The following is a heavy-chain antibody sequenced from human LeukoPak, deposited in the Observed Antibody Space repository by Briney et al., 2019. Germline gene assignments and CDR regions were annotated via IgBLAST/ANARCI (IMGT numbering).Heavy chain of an antibody. CDR3: ARSSSGYYSGDDAFDI. D-gene: IGHD3-22*01. Sequence: GGSLRLSCAASGFTLNLYNMNWVRQAPGKGLEWVSHISTSGSTKYYADSVKGRFTISRDTAENSLNLELNSLRAEDTAVYYCARSSSGYYSGDDAFDIWGQGTKVTVSS. CDR1: GFTLNLYN. V-gene: IGHV3-48*01. CDR2: ISTSGSTK. J-gene: IGHJ3*02.